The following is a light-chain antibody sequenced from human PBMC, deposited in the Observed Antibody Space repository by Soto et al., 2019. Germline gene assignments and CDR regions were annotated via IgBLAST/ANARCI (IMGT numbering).Light chain of an antibody. CDR1: SSDVGGYDY. V-gene: IGLV2-8*01. CDR3: SSYTGANPSYV. CDR2: EVT. J-gene: IGLJ1*01. Sequence: QSVLTQPPSASGSPGQSVTSSCTGTSSDVGGYDYVSWYQHHPGKAPKLMSYEVTIRPSGVSVRFSGSKSGNTASLTVSGLQAEDEADYYCSSYTGANPSYVFGTGTKVTVL.